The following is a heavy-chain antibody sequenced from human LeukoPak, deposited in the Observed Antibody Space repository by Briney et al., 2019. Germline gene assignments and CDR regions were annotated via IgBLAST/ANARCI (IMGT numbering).Heavy chain of an antibody. CDR2: ISWNSANI. CDR1: GFTFDDYA. V-gene: IGHV3-9*01. J-gene: IGHJ4*02. CDR3: AKDTGSNYDILTGYFTYFEN. Sequence: PGGSLRLSCAASGFTFDDYAMHWVRQGPGKGLEWVSGISWNSANIAYADSVTGRFTISRDNAKNSLHLQMNSLRPEDTAFYYCAKDTGSNYDILTGYFTYFENWGQGTLVTVSS. D-gene: IGHD3-9*01.